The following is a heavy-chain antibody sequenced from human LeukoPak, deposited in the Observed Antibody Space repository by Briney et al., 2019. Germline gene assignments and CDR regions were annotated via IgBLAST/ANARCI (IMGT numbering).Heavy chain of an antibody. J-gene: IGHJ4*02. D-gene: IGHD2-8*02. Sequence: SQTLSLTCAISGDSVSSTSAAWTWIRQSPSRGLEWLGRTYYRSKWYNDHAVSVKGRITINPDTSKNQFSLQLNSVTPEDSAVYYCARSTGWLNGHWGQGTLVTVSS. V-gene: IGHV6-1*01. CDR2: TYYRSKWYN. CDR1: GDSVSSTSAA. CDR3: ARSTGWLNGH.